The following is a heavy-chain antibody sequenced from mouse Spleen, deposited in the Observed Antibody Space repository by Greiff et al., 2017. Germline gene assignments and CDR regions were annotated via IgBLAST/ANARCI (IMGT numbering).Heavy chain of an antibody. V-gene: IGHV1-4*01. J-gene: IGHJ4*01. CDR1: GYTFTSYT. CDR2: INPSSGYT. Sequence: QVQLQQSGAELARPGASVKMSCKASGYTFTSYTMHWVKQRPGQGLEWIGYINPSSGYTKYNQKFKDKATLTADKSSSTAYMQLSSLTSEDSAVYYCAYDYDDYYAMDYWGQGTSVTVSS. CDR3: AYDYDDYYAMDY. D-gene: IGHD2-4*01.